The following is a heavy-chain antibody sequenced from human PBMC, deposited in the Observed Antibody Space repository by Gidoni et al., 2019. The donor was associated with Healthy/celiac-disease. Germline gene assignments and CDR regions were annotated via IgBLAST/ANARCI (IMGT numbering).Heavy chain of an antibody. Sequence: EVQLVESGGGLVKPGGSLRLSCAASGFTFSTAWLGWVRLAPGKGLEWVGRIKSKTDGGTTDYAAPVKGRFTISRDDSKNTLYLQMNSLKTEDTAVYYCTTDPWVATTLYYFDYWGQGTLVTVSS. CDR1: GFTFSTAW. CDR2: IKSKTDGGTT. CDR3: TTDPWVATTLYYFDY. D-gene: IGHD5-12*01. V-gene: IGHV3-15*01. J-gene: IGHJ4*02.